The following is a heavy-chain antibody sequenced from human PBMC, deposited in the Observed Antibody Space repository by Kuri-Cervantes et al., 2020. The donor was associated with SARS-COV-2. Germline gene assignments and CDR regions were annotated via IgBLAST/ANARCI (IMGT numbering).Heavy chain of an antibody. CDR2: IYTSGST. Sequence: GSLRLSCAVSGYSISSGYYWGWIRQPPGKGLEWIGRIYTSGSTNYNPSLKSRVTMSVDTSKNQFSLKLSSVTAADTAVYYCARVAAGYFDYWGQGTLVTVSS. CDR1: GYSISSGYY. J-gene: IGHJ4*02. CDR3: ARVAAGYFDY. D-gene: IGHD6-25*01. V-gene: IGHV4-38-2*01.